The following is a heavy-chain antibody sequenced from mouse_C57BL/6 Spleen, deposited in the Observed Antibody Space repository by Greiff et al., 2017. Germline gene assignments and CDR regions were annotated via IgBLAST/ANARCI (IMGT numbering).Heavy chain of an antibody. CDR3: TREGGSSLFDY. J-gene: IGHJ2*01. CDR2: IDPETGGT. D-gene: IGHD1-1*01. CDR1: GYIFTDYE. Sequence: QVQLQQSGAELVRPGASVTLSCKASGYIFTDYEMHWVKQTPVHGLEWIGAIDPETGGTAYNQKFKGKAILTADKSSSTAYMELRSLTSEDSAVYYCTREGGSSLFDYWGQGTTLTVSS. V-gene: IGHV1-15*01.